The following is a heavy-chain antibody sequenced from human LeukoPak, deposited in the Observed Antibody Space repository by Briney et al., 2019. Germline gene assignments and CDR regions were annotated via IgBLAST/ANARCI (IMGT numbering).Heavy chain of an antibody. J-gene: IGHJ4*02. V-gene: IGHV3-21*01. D-gene: IGHD6-6*01. CDR1: GFTFSSYS. CDR2: ISSSSSYI. CDR3: ARDRSIAAHIFDY. Sequence: PGGSLRLSRAASGFTFSSYSMNWVRQAPGKGLEWVSSISSSSSYIYYADSVKGRFTISRDNAKNSLYLQMNSLRAEDTAVYYCARDRSIAAHIFDYWGQGTLVTVSS.